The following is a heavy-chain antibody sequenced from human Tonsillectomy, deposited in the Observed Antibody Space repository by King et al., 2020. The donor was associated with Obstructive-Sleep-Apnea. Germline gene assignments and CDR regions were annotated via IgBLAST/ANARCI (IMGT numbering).Heavy chain of an antibody. V-gene: IGHV5-10-1*01. D-gene: IGHD2-15*01. J-gene: IGHJ5*02. CDR2: IEPSDSYT. CDR1: GYSFTSYW. Sequence: QLVQSGAEVKKPGESLRISCKGSGYSFTSYWISWVRQMPGKGLEWMVRIEPSDSYTNYSPSFQGHVTISADKSISTAYLQWSSLKASDTAMYYCARKGLGYCSGGSCYSEKGNWFDPWGQGTLVTVSS. CDR3: ARKGLGYCSGGSCYSEKGNWFDP.